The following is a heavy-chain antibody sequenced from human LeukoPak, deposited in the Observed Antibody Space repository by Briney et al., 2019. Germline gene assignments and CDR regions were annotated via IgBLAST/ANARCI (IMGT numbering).Heavy chain of an antibody. CDR3: ARDHDTYGERYFDY. J-gene: IGHJ4*02. CDR1: GGSISTYC. D-gene: IGHD4-17*01. Sequence: SETLSLTCTVSGGSISTYCWSWIRQPAGKGLEWIGRIYTSGSTNYNPSLKSRVTISVDKSKNQFSLKLSSVTAADTAVYYCARDHDTYGERYFDYWGQGTLVTVSS. CDR2: IYTSGST. V-gene: IGHV4-4*07.